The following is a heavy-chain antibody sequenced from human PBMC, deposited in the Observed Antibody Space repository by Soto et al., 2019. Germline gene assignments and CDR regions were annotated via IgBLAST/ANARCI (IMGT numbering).Heavy chain of an antibody. V-gene: IGHV5-51*01. CDR3: ARRILLWSVRDAFDI. CDR2: IYPEDSDT. Sequence: PGESLKISCKGFGYTYPSYWIGWVRQMPGKGLEWMGFIYPEDSDTRYSPSFQGQVTIPADKSISTAYLQWSSLKASDTAMYYCARRILLWSVRDAFDIWGQGTMVTVSS. D-gene: IGHD3-10*01. CDR1: GYTYPSYW. J-gene: IGHJ3*02.